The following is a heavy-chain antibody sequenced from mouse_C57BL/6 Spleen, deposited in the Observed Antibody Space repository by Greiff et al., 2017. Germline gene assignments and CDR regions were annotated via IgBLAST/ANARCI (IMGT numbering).Heavy chain of an antibody. J-gene: IGHJ2*01. D-gene: IGHD3-3*01. V-gene: IGHV5-17*01. CDR2: ISSGSSTI. CDR1: GFTFSDYG. CDR3: ARGPGTGYLDY. Sequence: EVQLVESGGGLVKPGGSLKLSCAASGFTFSDYGMHWVRQAPEKGLEWVAYISSGSSTIYYADAVKGRFTICRDNAKNTLFLQMTGLRSEDTALFYCARGPGTGYLDYWGQGTTLTVSS.